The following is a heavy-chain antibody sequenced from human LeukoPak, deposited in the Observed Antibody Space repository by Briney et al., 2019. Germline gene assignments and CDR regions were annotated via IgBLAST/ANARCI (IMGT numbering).Heavy chain of an antibody. D-gene: IGHD4-17*01. J-gene: IGHJ4*02. CDR3: ARAPTVTFFDY. CDR1: GGSINSNSYY. V-gene: IGHV4-39*01. CDR2: IYYSRST. Sequence: SETLSLTCTVSGGSINSNSYYWGWIRQPPGKGLEWIGSIYYSRSTYYNPSLKSRVTISVDTPKNQFSLKLSSVTAADTAVYYCARAPTVTFFDYWGQGTLVTVSS.